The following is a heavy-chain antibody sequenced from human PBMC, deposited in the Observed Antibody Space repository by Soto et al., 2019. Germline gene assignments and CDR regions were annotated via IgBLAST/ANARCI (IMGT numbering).Heavy chain of an antibody. D-gene: IGHD6-19*01. CDR2: INPSGGST. J-gene: IGHJ4*02. V-gene: IGHV1-46*01. CDR3: ARYCSSGWYLDY. CDR1: GYTFTSYY. Sequence: ASVKVSCKASGYTFTSYYMHWVRQAPGQGLEWMGIINPSGGSTSYAQKFQGRVTMTRDTSTSTVYMELGSLRSEDTAVYYCARYCSSGWYLDYWGQGTLVTVSS.